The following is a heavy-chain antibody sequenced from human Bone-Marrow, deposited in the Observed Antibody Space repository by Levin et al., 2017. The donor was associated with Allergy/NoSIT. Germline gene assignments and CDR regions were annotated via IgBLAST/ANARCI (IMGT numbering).Heavy chain of an antibody. D-gene: IGHD2-2*01. CDR3: ARGGATSNDY. J-gene: IGHJ4*02. CDR1: GYTFSDYY. Sequence: ASVKVSCSVSGYTFSDYYIHWIRQTPGQGLEWIGWIDPTRGATQFAEKFHARVVLTRDSSISTAYMELGKLRSDDTALYYCARGGATSNDYWGQVTLVTVSS. V-gene: IGHV1-2*02. CDR2: IDPTRGAT.